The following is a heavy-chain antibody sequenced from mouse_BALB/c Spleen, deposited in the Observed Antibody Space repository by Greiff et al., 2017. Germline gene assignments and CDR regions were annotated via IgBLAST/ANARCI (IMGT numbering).Heavy chain of an antibody. CDR2: INPSNGRT. J-gene: IGHJ4*01. V-gene: IGHV1S81*02. CDR1: GYTFTSYW. CDR3: ARDYYGSSHAMDY. Sequence: QVQLQQSGAELVKPGASVKLSCKASGYTFTSYWMHWVKQRPGQGLEWIGEINPSNGRTNYNEKFKSKATLTVDKSSSTAYMQLSSLTSEDSAVYYCARDYYGSSHAMDYWGQGTSVTVSS. D-gene: IGHD1-1*01.